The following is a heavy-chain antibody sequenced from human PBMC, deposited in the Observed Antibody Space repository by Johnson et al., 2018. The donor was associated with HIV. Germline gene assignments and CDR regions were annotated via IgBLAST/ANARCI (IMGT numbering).Heavy chain of an antibody. CDR3: LRCVGVYGYDECDAFDI. Sequence: VQLVESGGGVVQPGRSLRLSCAASGFSVSSNYMSWVRQAPGKGLEWVSGINWNGGNTGYVDSVKGRFTISRDNAKKSLYLQMNSLRAEDTALYYCLRCVGVYGYDECDAFDIWGQGTMVTISS. D-gene: IGHD5-18*01. CDR2: INWNGGNT. CDR1: GFSVSSNY. J-gene: IGHJ3*02. V-gene: IGHV3-20*04.